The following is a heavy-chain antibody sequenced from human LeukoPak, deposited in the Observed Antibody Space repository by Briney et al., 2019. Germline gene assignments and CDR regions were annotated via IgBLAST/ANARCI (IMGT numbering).Heavy chain of an antibody. Sequence: GGSLRLSCAASGFTFSSYGMHWVRQAPSKGLEWVAFIRYDGSNKYYADSVKGRFTISRDNSKNTLYLQMNSLRAEDTAVYYCAKDQAPQDIVVVPAYWGQGTLVTVSS. D-gene: IGHD2-2*01. CDR2: IRYDGSNK. CDR3: AKDQAPQDIVVVPAY. J-gene: IGHJ4*02. V-gene: IGHV3-30*02. CDR1: GFTFSSYG.